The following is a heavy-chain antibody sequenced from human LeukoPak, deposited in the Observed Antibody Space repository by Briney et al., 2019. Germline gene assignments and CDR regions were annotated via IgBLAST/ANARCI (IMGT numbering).Heavy chain of an antibody. J-gene: IGHJ3*02. D-gene: IGHD6-13*01. CDR2: FSYSGSA. V-gene: IGHV4-59*08. Sequence: SETLSLTCAVSGASITIYYWSWIRQPPGKGRECVGYFSYSGSANYNPSLKSRVTISVDTSKNQFSLSLTSVTAADTAVYYCARPVSSSRLDAFDSWGQGTMVTASS. CDR1: GASITIYY. CDR3: ARPVSSSRLDAFDS.